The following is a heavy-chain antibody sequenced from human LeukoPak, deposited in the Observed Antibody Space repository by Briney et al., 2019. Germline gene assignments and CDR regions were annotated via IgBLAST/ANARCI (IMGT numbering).Heavy chain of an antibody. CDR3: AASTYSSGYPPFDY. V-gene: IGHV1-58*02. D-gene: IGHD3-22*01. CDR2: IVVGSGNT. J-gene: IGHJ4*02. Sequence: SVKVSCKASGFTFTSSAMQWVRQARGQRLEWIGWIVVGSGNTNYAQKFQERVTITRDMSTSTAYMELSSLRSEDTAVYYCAASTYSSGYPPFDYWGQGTLVTVSS. CDR1: GFTFTSSA.